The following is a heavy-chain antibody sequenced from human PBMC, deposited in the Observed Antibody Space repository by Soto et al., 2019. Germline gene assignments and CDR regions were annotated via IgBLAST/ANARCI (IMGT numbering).Heavy chain of an antibody. V-gene: IGHV3-21*01. CDR2: ISSSNTYI. Sequence: EVQLVESGGGLVKPGGSLRLSCAASGFTFSSYTMNWVRQAPGKGLEWVSSISSSNTYIYYADSVKGRFTISRDNAKKSVSLQMNSLTAEDPALYDCARDPEDHDIPFDYGGLGTLVTVSS. D-gene: IGHD3-9*01. J-gene: IGHJ4*02. CDR1: GFTFSSYT. CDR3: ARDPEDHDIPFDY.